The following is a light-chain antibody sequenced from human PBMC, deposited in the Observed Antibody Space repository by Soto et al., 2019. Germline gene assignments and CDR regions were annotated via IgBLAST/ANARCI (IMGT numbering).Light chain of an antibody. CDR3: QQYGSSGT. J-gene: IGKJ1*01. CDR1: QSVSSSY. Sequence: EIVLTQPPGTLSLSPGERATLSCRASQSVSSSYLAWYQQKPGQAPRLIIYGESYRATGLPDRFSRSGSGTDFTLTITRLEPEDFAVYYCQQYGSSGTFGQGTKVDIK. V-gene: IGKV3-20*01. CDR2: GES.